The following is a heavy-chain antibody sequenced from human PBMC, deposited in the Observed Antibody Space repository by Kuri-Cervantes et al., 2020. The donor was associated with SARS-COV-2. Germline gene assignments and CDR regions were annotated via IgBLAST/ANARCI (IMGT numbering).Heavy chain of an antibody. Sequence: LRLSCDGSGDSISGIYWSWIRQPPGRGLEWIGFVHYSGTTSYSPSLKRRVTMSVDTSKNHFSLELSSVTTADTAVYYCARDRGVDFCSSTSCPSGPFGPFDPWGQGTLVTVSS. CDR2: VHYSGTT. V-gene: IGHV4-59*01. D-gene: IGHD2-2*01. CDR3: ARDRGVDFCSSTSCPSGPFGPFDP. J-gene: IGHJ5*02. CDR1: GDSISGIY.